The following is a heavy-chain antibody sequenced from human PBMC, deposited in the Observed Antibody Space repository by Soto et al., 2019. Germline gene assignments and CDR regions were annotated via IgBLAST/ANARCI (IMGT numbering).Heavy chain of an antibody. Sequence: SVKVSCKASGGTFNNNGGTWVRQAPGQGLEWMGGLIPIFGTGSYAQRFQGRVTLTADESTSTAYMELNSLRSEDTAVYYCAIDRMHFDRTGYSGTRLFDPLGQGTLVTVSS. J-gene: IGHJ5*02. D-gene: IGHD3-22*01. CDR1: GGTFNNNG. CDR2: LIPIFGTG. V-gene: IGHV1-69*13. CDR3: AIDRMHFDRTGYSGTRLFDP.